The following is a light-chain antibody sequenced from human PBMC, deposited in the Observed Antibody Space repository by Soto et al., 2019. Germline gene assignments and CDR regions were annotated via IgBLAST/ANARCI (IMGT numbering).Light chain of an antibody. CDR2: GAS. Sequence: PGARATLSCWACQSLISNYLAWYHRKPGQAPMLLMFGASRRATGIPDRFNGSGSGTDFILTISRLEPEDVAVYYCQQHGTSPYTFGQGTVLEIK. CDR3: QQHGTSPYT. CDR1: QSLISNY. V-gene: IGKV3-20*01. J-gene: IGKJ2*01.